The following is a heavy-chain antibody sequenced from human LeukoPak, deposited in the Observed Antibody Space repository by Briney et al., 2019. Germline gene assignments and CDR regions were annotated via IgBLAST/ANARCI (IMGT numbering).Heavy chain of an antibody. V-gene: IGHV3-23*01. D-gene: IGHD6-19*01. J-gene: IGHJ6*03. CDR2: ISGSGGST. CDR3: AKEGSGWTDYYYYYMDV. CDR1: GFTFSSYA. Sequence: GGSLRLSCAASGFTFSSYAMSWVRQAPGKGLEWVSAISGSGGSTYYADSVKGRFTISRDNSKNTLYLQMSSLRAEDTAVYYCAKEGSGWTDYYYYYMDVWGKGTTVTVSS.